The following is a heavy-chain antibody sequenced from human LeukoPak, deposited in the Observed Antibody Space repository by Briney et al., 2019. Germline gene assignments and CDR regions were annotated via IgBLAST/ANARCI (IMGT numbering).Heavy chain of an antibody. D-gene: IGHD3-10*01. CDR1: GVSISSGGYY. CDR3: ARGRTYYYGSGMNMDV. Sequence: SETLSLNCSVSGVSISSGGYYWSWIRQHPGKGLEWVGYVYYSGSTYYNPSLKSRVTISVDTSKNQFSLKLSSVTAADTAVYYCARGRTYYYGSGMNMDVWGKGTTVTVSS. J-gene: IGHJ6*03. V-gene: IGHV4-31*03. CDR2: VYYSGST.